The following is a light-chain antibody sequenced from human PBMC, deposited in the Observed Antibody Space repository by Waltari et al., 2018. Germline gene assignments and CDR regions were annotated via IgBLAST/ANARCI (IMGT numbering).Light chain of an antibody. Sequence: EIVLTQSPATLSLSPGERATLSCRASQSVRSSLAWYQQTPGQSPRLPIYDASNRATGIPARFSGSGSGTDFTLTISSLEPEDFAVYYCQHRGHWPPDATFGPGTKVDIK. CDR3: QHRGHWPPDAT. J-gene: IGKJ3*01. V-gene: IGKV3-11*01. CDR1: QSVRSS. CDR2: DAS.